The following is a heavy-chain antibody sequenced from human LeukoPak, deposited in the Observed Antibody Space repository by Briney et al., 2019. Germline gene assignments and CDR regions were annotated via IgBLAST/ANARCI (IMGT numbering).Heavy chain of an antibody. CDR1: GGTFSSYA. CDR2: IIPILGIA. CDR3: AREGMVQGVIYY. D-gene: IGHD3-10*01. V-gene: IGHV1-69*04. Sequence: GASVKVSCKASGGTFSSYAISWVRQAPGQGLEWMGRIIPILGIANYAQKFQGRVTITADKSTSTAYMELSSLRSEDTAVYYCAREGMVQGVIYYWGQGTLVTVSP. J-gene: IGHJ4*02.